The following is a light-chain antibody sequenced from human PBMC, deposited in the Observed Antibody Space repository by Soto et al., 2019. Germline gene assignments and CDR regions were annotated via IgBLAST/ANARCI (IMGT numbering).Light chain of an antibody. CDR3: GTWDSNLSAGWV. V-gene: IGLV1-51*01. Sequence: QSVLTQPPSVSAAPGQTVSISCSGSSSNIGNNYVSWYQQLPGTAPKLLIYDTNKRPSGIPDRFSGSKSGTSATLGITGLQTGDEADYYCGTWDSNLSAGWVFGGGTKVTVL. J-gene: IGLJ3*02. CDR1: SSNIGNNY. CDR2: DTN.